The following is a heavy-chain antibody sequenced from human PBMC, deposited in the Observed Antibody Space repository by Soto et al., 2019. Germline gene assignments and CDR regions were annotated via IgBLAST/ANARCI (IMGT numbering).Heavy chain of an antibody. D-gene: IGHD3-16*01. J-gene: IGHJ4*02. Sequence: QVQLVESGGGVVQPGRSLRLSCAASGFTFSSYAMHGFRQAPGKGLEWVAVISYDGSNKYYADSVKGRFTISRDNSKNTLYLQMNSLRAEDTAVYYCARPIGGWGQGTLVTVSS. CDR2: ISYDGSNK. CDR1: GFTFSSYA. CDR3: ARPIGG. V-gene: IGHV3-30-3*01.